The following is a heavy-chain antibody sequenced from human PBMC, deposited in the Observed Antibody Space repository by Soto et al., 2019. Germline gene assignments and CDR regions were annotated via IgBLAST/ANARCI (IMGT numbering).Heavy chain of an antibody. V-gene: IGHV3-33*01. D-gene: IGHD4-4*01. CDR1: GFTFSSHG. CDR3: ARGPDFSNFGYFDY. CDR2: IWNTGNTK. Sequence: GGSQRLSCVASGFTFSSHGMNWVRQAPGKGLEWVALIWNTGNTKYYTESVKGRFTIFRDNSRNTLYLEVSSVRAEDTGIYYGARGPDFSNFGYFDYWGQGTPVTVSS. J-gene: IGHJ4*02.